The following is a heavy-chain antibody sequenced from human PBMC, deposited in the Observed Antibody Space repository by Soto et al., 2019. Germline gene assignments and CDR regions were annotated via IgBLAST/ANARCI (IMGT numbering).Heavy chain of an antibody. CDR1: GFTFSNYA. J-gene: IGHJ6*02. D-gene: IGHD5-18*01. Sequence: GGSLRLSCAASGFTFSNYAMSWVRQAPGKGLEWVSALPERGSSPYYADSVKGRFTISRDNSKNSLYLQMNSLRAEDTAVYYCAKMTSGSYGRNYGMDVRGQGTTVTVSS. CDR2: LPERGSSP. V-gene: IGHV3-23*01. CDR3: AKMTSGSYGRNYGMDV.